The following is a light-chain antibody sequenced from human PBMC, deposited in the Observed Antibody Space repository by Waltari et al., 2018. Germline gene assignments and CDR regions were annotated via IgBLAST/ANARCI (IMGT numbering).Light chain of an antibody. CDR2: DVS. Sequence: QSALTQPASVSGSPGQSITISCTGTSSDVGGYNYVSWDQQHPGKPPKLMIYDVSKRPSGVSNRFSGSKSGNTASLTISGLQAEDEADYYCSSYTSSSTWVFGGGTKLTVL. V-gene: IGLV2-14*01. CDR3: SSYTSSSTWV. CDR1: SSDVGGYNY. J-gene: IGLJ3*02.